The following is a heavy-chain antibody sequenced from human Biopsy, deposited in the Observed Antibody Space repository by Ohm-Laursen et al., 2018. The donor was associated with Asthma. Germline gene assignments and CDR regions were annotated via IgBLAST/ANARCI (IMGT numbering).Heavy chain of an antibody. V-gene: IGHV4-39*01. CDR2: ISYGGKT. CDR1: GGSMTPTSHY. J-gene: IGHJ6*02. CDR3: ARRITIFGVVQKDHGMDA. D-gene: IGHD3-3*01. Sequence: TLSLTWTVSGGSMTPTSHYWDWIRQAPGKGLEWIGYISYGGKTSYNPSLKNRVTITRDTSKSQFSLRLISVNAADTAVYFSARRITIFGVVQKDHGMDAWGQGTTVIVSS.